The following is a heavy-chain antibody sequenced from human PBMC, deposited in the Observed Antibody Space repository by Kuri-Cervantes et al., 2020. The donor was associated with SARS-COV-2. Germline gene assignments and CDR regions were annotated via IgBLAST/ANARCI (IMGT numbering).Heavy chain of an antibody. CDR1: GGTFSSYA. CDR3: ARDGAFYDY. Sequence: ASVKVSCKASGGTFSSYAISWVRQAPGQGLEWMGWISTYNGNTDYAQKFQGRVTLTTDTSSSTIYMELRSLKSDDTAMYYCARDGAFYDYWGQGTLVTVSS. V-gene: IGHV1-18*01. D-gene: IGHD2/OR15-2a*01. J-gene: IGHJ4*02. CDR2: ISTYNGNT.